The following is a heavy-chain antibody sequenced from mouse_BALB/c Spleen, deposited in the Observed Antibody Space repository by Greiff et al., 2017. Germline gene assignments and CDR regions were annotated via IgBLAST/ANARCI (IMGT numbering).Heavy chain of an antibody. CDR2: IWSGGST. Sequence: QVQLQQSGPGLVQPSQSLSITCTVSGFSLTSYGVHWVRQSPGKGLEWLGVIWSGGSTDYNAAFISRLSISKDNSTSQVFFKMNSLQANDTAIYYCAREGYRYRYENYAMDYWGQGTSVTVSS. CDR1: GFSLTSYG. D-gene: IGHD2-14*01. CDR3: AREGYRYRYENYAMDY. J-gene: IGHJ4*01. V-gene: IGHV2-2*02.